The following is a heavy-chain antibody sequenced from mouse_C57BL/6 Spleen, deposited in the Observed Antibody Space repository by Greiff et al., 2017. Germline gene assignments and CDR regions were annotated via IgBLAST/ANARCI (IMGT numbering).Heavy chain of an antibody. D-gene: IGHD2-2*01. CDR2: IDPSDSYT. CDR3: ARSGVGYLFDC. J-gene: IGHJ2*01. Sequence: VQLQQPGAELVMPGASVKLSCKASGYTFTSYWMHWVKQRPGQGLEWMGEIDPSDSYTNYNQKFKGKSTLTVDKSSSTAYMQLSSLTSEDSAVYYCARSGVGYLFDCWGQGTTLTVSS. V-gene: IGHV1-69*01. CDR1: GYTFTSYW.